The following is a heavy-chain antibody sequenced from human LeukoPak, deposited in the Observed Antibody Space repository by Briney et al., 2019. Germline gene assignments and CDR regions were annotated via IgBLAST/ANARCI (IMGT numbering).Heavy chain of an antibody. CDR2: INTNTGNP. CDR3: VRGEGYCSAGSCAFDP. V-gene: IGHV7-4-1*01. J-gene: IGHJ5*02. Sequence: ASVKVSCKASGYTFTTYAMNWVRQAPGQGLEWMGWINTNTGNPTYAQGFTGRFVFSLDTSVSTAYLQIYSLEAEDTAVYYCVRGEGYCSAGSCAFDPWGQGTLVTVSS. CDR1: GYTFTTYA. D-gene: IGHD2-15*01.